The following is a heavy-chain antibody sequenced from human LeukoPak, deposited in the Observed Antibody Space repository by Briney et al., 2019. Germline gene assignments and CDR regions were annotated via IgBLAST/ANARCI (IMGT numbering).Heavy chain of an antibody. D-gene: IGHD2-15*01. V-gene: IGHV3-30*04. CDR3: ARDRQLLRGFDY. CDR1: GFTLSRYA. J-gene: IGHJ4*02. CDR2: ISYDGSNK. Sequence: GGSLRLSCAASGFTLSRYAMQWVRQAPGKGLEWVAVISYDGSNKYYADSVKGRFTISRDNSKNTLYLQMNSLRAEDTAVYYCARDRQLLRGFDYWGQGTLVTVSS.